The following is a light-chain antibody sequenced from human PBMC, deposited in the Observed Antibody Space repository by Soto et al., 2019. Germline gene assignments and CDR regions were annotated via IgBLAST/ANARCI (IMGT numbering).Light chain of an antibody. CDR3: QQYGSSPFT. J-gene: IGKJ3*01. CDR1: QSVSTNY. V-gene: IGKV3D-20*01. CDR2: DAS. Sequence: EIVLTQSPATLSLSPGERATLSCGASQSVSTNYVAWYQKKPGLAPRLLIYDASTRATAISDRFTGSGSGTDFTLTISRVEPEDFAVYFCQQYGSSPFTFGPGTKVDIK.